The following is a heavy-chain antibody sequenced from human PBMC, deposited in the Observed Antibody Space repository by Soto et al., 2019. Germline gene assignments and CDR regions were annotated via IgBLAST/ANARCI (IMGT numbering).Heavy chain of an antibody. D-gene: IGHD5-18*01. CDR1: GFDFRKYA. Sequence: GGSLRLSCAASGFDFRKYAMHWVRQSPGKGPEWVAITSDDGDIQYYADSVKGRFTISRDNSKNTLYLQMTTLRSEDAAVYFCARAVDAAMDPLDYWGQGALVTVSS. V-gene: IGHV3-30-3*01. CDR3: ARAVDAAMDPLDY. J-gene: IGHJ4*02. CDR2: TSDDGDIQ.